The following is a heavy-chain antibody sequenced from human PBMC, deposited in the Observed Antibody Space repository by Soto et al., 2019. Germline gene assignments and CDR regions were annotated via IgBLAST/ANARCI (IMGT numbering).Heavy chain of an antibody. J-gene: IGHJ4*02. Sequence: PGGSLRLSCEGSGFTVRSHGMHWVRQAPGKGLEWISYISTSSNVVYYANSVTGRFTISRDNGNNSVFLQMNSLKDDDTALYYCVREAISGPLDFWGQGTLVTVSS. D-gene: IGHD1-26*01. CDR2: ISTSSNVV. CDR1: GFTVRSHG. CDR3: VREAISGPLDF. V-gene: IGHV3-48*02.